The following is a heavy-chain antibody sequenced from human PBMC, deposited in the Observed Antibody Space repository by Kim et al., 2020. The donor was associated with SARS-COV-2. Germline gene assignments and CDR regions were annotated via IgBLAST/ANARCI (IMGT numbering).Heavy chain of an antibody. V-gene: IGHV3-30*18. D-gene: IGHD3-10*01. CDR1: GFTFSSYG. J-gene: IGHJ4*02. Sequence: GGSLRLSCAASGFTFSSYGMHWVRQAPGKGLEWVAVISYDGSNKYYADSVKGRFTISRDNSKNTLYLQMNSLRAEDTAVYYCAKDTGLLWFGELLSLQYWGQGTLVTVSS. CDR3: AKDTGLLWFGELLSLQY. CDR2: ISYDGSNK.